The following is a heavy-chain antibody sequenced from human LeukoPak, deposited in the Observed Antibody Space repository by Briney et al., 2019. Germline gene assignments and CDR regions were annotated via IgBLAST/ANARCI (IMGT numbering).Heavy chain of an antibody. D-gene: IGHD3-9*01. J-gene: IGHJ4*02. Sequence: SVNVSFKASGGTFSIYAISWVRQAPGQGLEWMGGIIPIFGTANYAQKFQGRVTITADESTSTAYMELSSLRSEDTAVYYCAFSPAAGWLLEDYWGQGTLVTVSS. CDR3: AFSPAAGWLLEDY. CDR2: IIPIFGTA. V-gene: IGHV1-69*13. CDR1: GGTFSIYA.